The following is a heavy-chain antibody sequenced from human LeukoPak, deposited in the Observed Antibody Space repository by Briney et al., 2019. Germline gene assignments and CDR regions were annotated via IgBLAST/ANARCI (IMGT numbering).Heavy chain of an antibody. V-gene: IGHV3-23*01. J-gene: IGHJ4*02. CDR2: ISGSGGST. D-gene: IGHD3-16*01. CDR1: GFTFSSYA. CDR3: AKGFGGLQVGLFDY. Sequence: GGSLRLSCAASGFTFSSYAMSWVRQAPGKGLEWFSVISGSGGSTYYADSVKGRFTISRDNSKNTLYLQMNSLRAEDTAVYYCAKGFGGLQVGLFDYWGQGTLVTVSS.